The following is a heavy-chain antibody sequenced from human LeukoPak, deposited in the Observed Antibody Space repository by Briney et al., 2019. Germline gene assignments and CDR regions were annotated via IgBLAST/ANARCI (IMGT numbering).Heavy chain of an antibody. J-gene: IGHJ3*02. CDR1: GGSVSSGSDY. Sequence: PSETLSLTCIVSGGSVSSGSDYWSWIRQPPGKGLEWLGYVFYTGSTNYNPSLKSRLTISLDTSKNQFSLKLTSVTAADTAVCYCARTVKTRGDAFDIWGQGTMVTVSS. CDR2: VFYTGST. D-gene: IGHD4-23*01. CDR3: ARTVKTRGDAFDI. V-gene: IGHV4-61*01.